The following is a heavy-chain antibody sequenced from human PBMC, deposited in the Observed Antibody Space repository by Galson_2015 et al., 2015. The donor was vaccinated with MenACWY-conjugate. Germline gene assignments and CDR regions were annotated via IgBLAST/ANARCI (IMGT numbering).Heavy chain of an antibody. CDR1: GGSINRYY. J-gene: IGHJ4*02. CDR2: MYYSGSA. D-gene: IGHD3-3*02. Sequence: LSLTCTVSGGSINRYYWRWIRQPPGKGLEWIGYMYYSGSANYNPSLKSRVTISVDTSKNQFSLTMTSVTAADTAVYYCARGVNLASMAGYWGQGTLVTVSS. CDR3: ARGVNLASMAGY. V-gene: IGHV4-59*01.